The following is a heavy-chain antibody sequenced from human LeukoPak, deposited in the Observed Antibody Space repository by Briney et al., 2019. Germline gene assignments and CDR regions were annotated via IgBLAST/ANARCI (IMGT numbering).Heavy chain of an antibody. J-gene: IGHJ3*02. V-gene: IGHV3-66*01. CDR1: GFSVSSNY. Sequence: SGGSLRLSCAASGFSVSSNYMNWVRQAPGKGLEWVSVIYSGGSTDYADSVKGRFTISRDNSKDTLYLQMNSLRDEDTAVYYCARAAPYYYDSSGYSAFDSWGQGTMVTVSA. D-gene: IGHD3-22*01. CDR2: IYSGGST. CDR3: ARAAPYYYDSSGYSAFDS.